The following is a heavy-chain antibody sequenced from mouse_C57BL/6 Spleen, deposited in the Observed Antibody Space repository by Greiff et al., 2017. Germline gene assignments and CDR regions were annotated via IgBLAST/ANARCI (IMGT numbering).Heavy chain of an antibody. D-gene: IGHD1-1*01. CDR3: AMTTTGEFDY. V-gene: IGHV1-52*01. Sequence: VQLQQPGAELVRPGSSVKLSCKASGYTFTSYWMLWVKQRPIQGLEGIGNFDPSDSETHSNQKFKDKATLTVDKSSSTAYMQLSSLTSEDSAVYYCAMTTTGEFDYWGQGTTLTVSS. CDR2: FDPSDSET. CDR1: GYTFTSYW. J-gene: IGHJ2*01.